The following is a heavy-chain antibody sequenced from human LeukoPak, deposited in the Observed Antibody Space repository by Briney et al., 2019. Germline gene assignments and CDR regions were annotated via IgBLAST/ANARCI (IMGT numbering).Heavy chain of an antibody. J-gene: IGHJ6*03. Sequence: GSLRLSCAASGFTFSSYAMSWVRQAPGKGLEWVSGIIDNGYITYYANSVRGRFTISRDNSKDTLFLQMNSLRAEDTAVYYCAKLGGQEVHNYYVAVWGKGTTVAVSS. CDR1: GFTFSSYA. CDR3: AKLGGQEVHNYYVAV. CDR2: IIDNGYIT. V-gene: IGHV3-23*01. D-gene: IGHD3-16*01.